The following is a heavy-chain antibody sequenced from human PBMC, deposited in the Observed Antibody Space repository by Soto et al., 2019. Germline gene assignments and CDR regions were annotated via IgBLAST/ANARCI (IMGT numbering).Heavy chain of an antibody. V-gene: IGHV4-59*11. CDR3: TRANWYYEY. D-gene: IGHD7-27*01. J-gene: IGHJ4*02. CDR1: GGSIINHY. CDR2: IYYNGNT. Sequence: PSETLSLTCSVSGGSIINHYWSWIRQPPGKGLEWIGYIYYNGNTNYNPSLKSRVTMSVDTSRNQISLKLTTVTAADTAVYYCTRANWYYEYWGQGTLVTVSS.